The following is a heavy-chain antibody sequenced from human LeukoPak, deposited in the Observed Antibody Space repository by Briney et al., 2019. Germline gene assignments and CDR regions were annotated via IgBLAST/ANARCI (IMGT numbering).Heavy chain of an antibody. V-gene: IGHV1-18*01. J-gene: IGHJ4*02. Sequence: ASVKVSCKASGYTFTSYGISWVRQAPGQGLEWMGWISAYNGNTNYAQNLQGRVTMTTDTSTSTAYMELRSLRSDDTAVYYCARGARVYYDFWSGYYSSLEADYWGQGTLVTVSS. CDR2: ISAYNGNT. D-gene: IGHD3-3*01. CDR3: ARGARVYYDFWSGYYSSLEADY. CDR1: GYTFTSYG.